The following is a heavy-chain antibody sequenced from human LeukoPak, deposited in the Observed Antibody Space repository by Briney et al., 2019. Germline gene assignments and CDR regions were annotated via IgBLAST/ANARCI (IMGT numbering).Heavy chain of an antibody. Sequence: GGSLRLSCAASGFTFSSYGMSWVRQAPGKGLEWVSAISGSGGSTYYADSVKGRFTISRDNSKNTLYLQMNSLRAEDTAVYYCAKDRHVHSLWFGELTGYYFDYWGQGTLVTGSS. D-gene: IGHD3-10*01. CDR1: GFTFSSYG. CDR3: AKDRHVHSLWFGELTGYYFDY. V-gene: IGHV3-23*01. CDR2: ISGSGGST. J-gene: IGHJ4*02.